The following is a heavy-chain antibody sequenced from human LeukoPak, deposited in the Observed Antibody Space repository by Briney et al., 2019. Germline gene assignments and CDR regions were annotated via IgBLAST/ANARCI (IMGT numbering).Heavy chain of an antibody. V-gene: IGHV4-30-2*01. J-gene: IGHJ6*04. Sequence: PSQTLSLTCAVSGGSISSGGYSWSWIRQPPGKGLEWIGYIYHSGSTYYNPSLKSRVTISVDRPKNQFSLKLSSVTAADTAVYYCAGGYCSSTSCYDGYYYYGMDVWGKGTTVTVSS. CDR2: IYHSGST. CDR1: GGSISSGGYS. CDR3: AGGYCSSTSCYDGYYYYGMDV. D-gene: IGHD2-2*01.